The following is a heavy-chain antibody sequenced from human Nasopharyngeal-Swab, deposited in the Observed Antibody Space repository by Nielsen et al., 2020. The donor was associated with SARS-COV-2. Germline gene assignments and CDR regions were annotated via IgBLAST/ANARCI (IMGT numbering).Heavy chain of an antibody. CDR1: VFTVSSNY. Sequence: GESLKISCAASVFTVSSNYMSWVRQAPGKGLEWVSVIYSGGSTYYADSVKGRFTISRDNSKNTLYLQMNSLRAEDTAVYYCARARGAFDIWGQGTMATVSS. CDR2: IYSGGST. CDR3: ARARGAFDI. V-gene: IGHV3-66*01. J-gene: IGHJ3*02.